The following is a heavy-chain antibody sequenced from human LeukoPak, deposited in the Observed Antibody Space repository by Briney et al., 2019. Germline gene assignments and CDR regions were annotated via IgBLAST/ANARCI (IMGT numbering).Heavy chain of an antibody. CDR2: IYYSGST. D-gene: IGHD3-9*01. CDR3: AGYDILTGLYFDY. CDR1: GGSISSYY. J-gene: IGHJ4*02. V-gene: IGHV4-59*01. Sequence: SETLSLTCTVSGGSISSYYWSWIRQPPGKGLEWIGYIYYSGSTNYNPSLKSRVTISVDTSKNQFSLKLSSVTAADTAVYYCAGYDILTGLYFDYWGQGTLVTVSS.